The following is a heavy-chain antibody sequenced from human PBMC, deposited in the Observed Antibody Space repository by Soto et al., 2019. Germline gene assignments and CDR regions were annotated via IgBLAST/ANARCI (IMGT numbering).Heavy chain of an antibody. J-gene: IGHJ4*02. V-gene: IGHV4-61*01. Sequence: QVQLQESGPGLVKPSETLSLTCTVSGGSVSSGSYYWSWIRQPPGKGLEWIGYIYYSGSTNYNPSLKSRVTISVDPSKNQFSLKLSSVTAADTAVYYCASIPYYYDSSGFSVGDYWGQGTLVTVSS. CDR2: IYYSGST. D-gene: IGHD3-22*01. CDR3: ASIPYYYDSSGFSVGDY. CDR1: GGSVSSGSYY.